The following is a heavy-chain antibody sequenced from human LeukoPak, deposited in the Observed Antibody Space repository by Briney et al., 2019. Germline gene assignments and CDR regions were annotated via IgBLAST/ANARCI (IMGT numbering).Heavy chain of an antibody. Sequence: SETLSVTCTVSGGPISGYLWSWIRQPPGKGLEWIGYIYYSGSTNYNPSLKSRVTISVDTSKNQFSLKLSSVTAADTAVYYCAGYITTSWYGDFLPWGQGTLVTVSS. CDR3: AGYITTSWYGDFLP. V-gene: IGHV4-59*01. CDR1: GGPISGYL. J-gene: IGHJ1*01. D-gene: IGHD6-13*01. CDR2: IYYSGST.